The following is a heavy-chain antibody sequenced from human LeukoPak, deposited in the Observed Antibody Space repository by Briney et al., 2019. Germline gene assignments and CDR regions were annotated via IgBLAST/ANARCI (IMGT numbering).Heavy chain of an antibody. CDR2: IKQDGSEK. J-gene: IGHJ4*02. CDR3: ARDRIAAAGTNVY. CDR1: GFTFSNHW. D-gene: IGHD6-13*01. Sequence: GGSLRLSCAASGFTFSNHWMSWVRQAPGKGLEGVANIKQDGSEKYYVDSVKGRFTISRDNAKNSLYLQMNSLRAEDTAIYYCARDRIAAAGTNVYWGQGTLVTVSS. V-gene: IGHV3-7*01.